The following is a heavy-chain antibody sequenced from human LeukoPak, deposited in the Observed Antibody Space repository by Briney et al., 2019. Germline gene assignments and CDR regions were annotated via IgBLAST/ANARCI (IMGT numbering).Heavy chain of an antibody. J-gene: IGHJ4*02. V-gene: IGHV3-48*03. CDR3: ARQGGYSYGYGESSD. Sequence: GGSLRLSCAASGFTFSSYEMNWVRQAPGKGLEWVSYISSSGSTIYYADSVKGRFTISRDNAKNSLYLQMNSLRAEDTAVYYCARQGGYSYGYGESSDWGQGTLVTVSS. D-gene: IGHD5-18*01. CDR1: GFTFSSYE. CDR2: ISSSGSTI.